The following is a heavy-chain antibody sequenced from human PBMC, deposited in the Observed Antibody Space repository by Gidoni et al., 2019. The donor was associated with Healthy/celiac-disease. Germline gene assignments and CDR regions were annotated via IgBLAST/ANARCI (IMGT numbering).Heavy chain of an antibody. CDR1: GFTFISYW. Sequence: EVQLVESGGGLVQPGGSLRLSCAASGFTFISYWMSWVRQAPGKGLEWVANKKQDGSEKYYVDSVKGRFTISRDNAKNSLYLQMNSLRAEDTAVYYCAREAYYPDYWGQGTLVTVSS. CDR2: KKQDGSEK. V-gene: IGHV3-7*01. J-gene: IGHJ4*02. D-gene: IGHD2-21*01. CDR3: AREAYYPDY.